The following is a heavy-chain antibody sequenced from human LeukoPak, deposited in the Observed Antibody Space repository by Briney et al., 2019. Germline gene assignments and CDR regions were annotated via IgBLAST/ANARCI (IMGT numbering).Heavy chain of an antibody. CDR1: GGSISSSSYY. J-gene: IGHJ5*02. V-gene: IGHV4-39*01. CDR3: ARRGYCSSTSCYEYWFDP. CDR2: IYYSGST. D-gene: IGHD2-2*01. Sequence: SQTLSLTCTVSGGSISSSSYYWGWIRQPPGKGLEWIGIIYYSGSTYYNPSLKSRLTISVGTSKNQFSLKLSSVTATDTAVYYCARRGYCSSTSCYEYWFDPWGQGTLVTASS.